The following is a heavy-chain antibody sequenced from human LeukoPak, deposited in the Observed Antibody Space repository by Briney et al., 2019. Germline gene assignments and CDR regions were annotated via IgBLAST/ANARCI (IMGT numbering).Heavy chain of an antibody. V-gene: IGHV1-18*01. CDR1: GYTFTSYG. J-gene: IGHJ5*02. CDR2: ISAYNGNT. Sequence: ASVKVSCKASGYTFTSYGTSWVRQAPGQGLEWMGWISAYNGNTNYAQKLQGRVTMTTDKSTSTAYMELSSLRSEDTAVYYCARDGLGYCSSTSCQNWFDPWGQGTLVTVSS. CDR3: ARDGLGYCSSTSCQNWFDP. D-gene: IGHD2-2*01.